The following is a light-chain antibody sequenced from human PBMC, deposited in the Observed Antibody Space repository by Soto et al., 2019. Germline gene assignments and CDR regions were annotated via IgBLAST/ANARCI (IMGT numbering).Light chain of an antibody. V-gene: IGKV1-5*01. CDR1: QGISNW. CDR3: QQYHSYPIT. J-gene: IGKJ5*01. Sequence: QSPSSLSVSIGDRVTLTCRASQGISNWLAWYQQKPGKAPKLLIYDASSLESGVPSRFSGSGSGTEFTLTISSLQPDDFATYYCQQYHSYPITFGQGTRLEIK. CDR2: DAS.